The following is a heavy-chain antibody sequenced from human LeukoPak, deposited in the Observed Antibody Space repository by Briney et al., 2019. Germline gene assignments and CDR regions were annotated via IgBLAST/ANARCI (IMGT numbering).Heavy chain of an antibody. CDR1: GGTFSSYA. CDR3: ARGNLEWLFVWDY. V-gene: IGHV1-69*05. CDR2: IIPIFGTA. J-gene: IGHJ4*02. D-gene: IGHD3-3*01. Sequence: SVKVSCKASGGTFSSYAISWVRQGPGQGLEWMGGIIPIFGTANYAQKFQGRVTITTDESTSTAYMELSSLRSEDTAVYYCARGNLEWLFVWDYWGQGTLVTVSS.